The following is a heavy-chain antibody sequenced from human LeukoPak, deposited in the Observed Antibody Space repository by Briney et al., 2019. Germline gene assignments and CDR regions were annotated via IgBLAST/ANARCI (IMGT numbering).Heavy chain of an antibody. J-gene: IGHJ4*02. V-gene: IGHV4-39*07. CDR2: MYYGGDT. CDR3: ARGGHHFCGDS. CDR1: GDSITTTTSL. Sequence: PSETLSPTCTVSGDSITTTTSLRGWLRQPPGRGLEWIGAMYYGGDTFYSASLRSRATISLDPSNNQFSLSLTYVTAADTAVYYCARGGHHFCGDSWGQGALVTVSS. D-gene: IGHD3-3*02.